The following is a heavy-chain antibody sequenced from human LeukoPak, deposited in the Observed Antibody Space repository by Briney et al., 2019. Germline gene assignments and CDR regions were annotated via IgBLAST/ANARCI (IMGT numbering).Heavy chain of an antibody. CDR2: IYYSGST. D-gene: IGHD2-8*01. Sequence: PSETLSLTCTVSVGSISSYYWNWIRQSPGKGLEWIGYIYYSGSTNYNPSLKSRVTISVDTSKNQFSLKLNSVTAADTAVYYCATMLSYYYYGMDVWGQGTTVTVSS. CDR3: ATMLSYYYYGMDV. CDR1: VGSISSYY. J-gene: IGHJ6*02. V-gene: IGHV4-59*08.